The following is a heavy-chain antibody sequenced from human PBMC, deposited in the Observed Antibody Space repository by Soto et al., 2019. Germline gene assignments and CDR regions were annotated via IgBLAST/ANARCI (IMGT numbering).Heavy chain of an antibody. Sequence: TLSLTCNVSGDSMTKYYWSWIRQPAGKGLEWIGRIYTSGSTNYNPSLKSRVTMSIDTSNNHFSLNLKSVTAADTAVYYCARTVGAAYYFDFWGQGALVTVSS. J-gene: IGHJ4*02. CDR2: IYTSGST. CDR3: ARTVGAAYYFDF. V-gene: IGHV4-4*07. D-gene: IGHD1-26*01. CDR1: GDSMTKYY.